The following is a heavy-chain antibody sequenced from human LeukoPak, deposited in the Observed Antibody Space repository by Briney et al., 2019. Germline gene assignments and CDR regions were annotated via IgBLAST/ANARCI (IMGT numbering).Heavy chain of an antibody. V-gene: IGHV3-23*01. CDR1: GFTFSSYA. CDR3: ARDDATPMVPLDY. D-gene: IGHD2-15*01. CDR2: IIGSGSST. Sequence: GGSLRLSCAASGFTFSSYAMSWVRQAPGKGLEWVSAIIGSGSSTYYADSVKGRFTISRDNAKNSLYLQMNSLRDEDTAVYYCARDDATPMVPLDYWGQGTLVTVSS. J-gene: IGHJ4*02.